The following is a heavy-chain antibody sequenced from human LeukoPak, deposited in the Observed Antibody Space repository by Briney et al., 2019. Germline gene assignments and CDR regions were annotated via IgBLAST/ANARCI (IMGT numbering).Heavy chain of an antibody. CDR3: AKARGSSSWSSFDY. D-gene: IGHD6-13*01. CDR2: ISAIGGTT. J-gene: IGHJ4*01. CDR1: GFTFRSYA. V-gene: IGHV3-23*01. Sequence: GGSLRLSCAASGFTFRSYAMTWVRQAPGKGLEWVSTISAIGGTTYYADSVKGRFTISRDNSKNTLYLQMNSLRAEDTAVYYCAKARGSSSWSSFDYWGHGTLVTVS.